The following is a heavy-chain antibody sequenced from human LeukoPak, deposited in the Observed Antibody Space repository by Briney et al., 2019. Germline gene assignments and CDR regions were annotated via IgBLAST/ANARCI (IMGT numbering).Heavy chain of an antibody. CDR1: GFGLSNFQ. V-gene: IGHV3-7*03. CDR2: IKQDGSEK. Sequence: GGSLRLSCVASGFGLSNFQMYWVRQAPGKGLEWVANIKQDGSEKYYVDSVKGRFTISRDNAKNSLYPQMNSLRAEDTAVYYCARDYELLWFGELRDWGQGTLVTVSS. CDR3: ARDYELLWFGELRD. D-gene: IGHD3-10*01. J-gene: IGHJ4*02.